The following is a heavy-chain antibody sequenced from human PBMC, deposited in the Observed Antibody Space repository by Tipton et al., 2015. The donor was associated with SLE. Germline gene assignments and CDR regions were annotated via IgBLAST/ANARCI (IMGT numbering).Heavy chain of an antibody. V-gene: IGHV4-39*07. D-gene: IGHD2-21*01. CDR2: IYYSGST. CDR3: ARYCGGSDAFDI. CDR1: GGSISSSSYY. J-gene: IGHJ3*02. Sequence: TLSLTCTVTGGSISSSSYYWGWFRQPPGEGLEWIGSIYYSGSTYYNPSLKTRVTISVDTSKNQFSLKLSSVTDADTAVYYCARYCGGSDAFDIWGQGTMVTVSS.